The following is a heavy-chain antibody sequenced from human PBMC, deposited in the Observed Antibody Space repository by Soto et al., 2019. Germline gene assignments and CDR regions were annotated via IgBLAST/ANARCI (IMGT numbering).Heavy chain of an antibody. D-gene: IGHD2-15*01. J-gene: IGHJ6*02. CDR2: IIPILGIA. CDR1: GGTFISYT. V-gene: IGHV1-69*02. Sequence: QVQLVQSGAEVKKPGSSVKVSCKASGGTFISYTISWVRQAPGQGLEWMGRIIPILGIANYAQKFQGRVTITADKSTSTAYMELSSLRSEDTAVYYCARARKYCSGGSCYRYYYYGMDVWGQGTTVTVSS. CDR3: ARARKYCSGGSCYRYYYYGMDV.